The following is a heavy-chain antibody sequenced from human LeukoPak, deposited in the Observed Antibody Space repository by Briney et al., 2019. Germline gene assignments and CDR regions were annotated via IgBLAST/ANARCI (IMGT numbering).Heavy chain of an antibody. CDR1: GGSISSSNKY. CDR3: ARGTLYRGWSYYLDF. Sequence: PSETLSLTCTVSGGSISSSNKYWGWIRQSPGKGLEWIGNIHYTGSTYYNPSLKSRVTISVDTSKNQFSLKLSSVTAADTAVYYCARGTLYRGWSYYLDFWGQGSQVTVSS. D-gene: IGHD6-19*01. CDR2: IHYTGST. J-gene: IGHJ4*02. V-gene: IGHV4-39*07.